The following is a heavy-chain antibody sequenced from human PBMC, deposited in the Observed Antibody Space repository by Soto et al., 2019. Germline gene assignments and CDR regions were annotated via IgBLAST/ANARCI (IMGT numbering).Heavy chain of an antibody. D-gene: IGHD1-26*01. CDR2: IIPIFPTP. CDR3: ARDIDRQQLGGNYYYSMDV. V-gene: IGHV1-69*12. Sequence: QVQLVQSGAEVKKTGSSVKISCKASGGTFRTNAFSWVRQAPGQGLEWMGGIIPIFPTPDYAQKFQGRVTINADESTTTTYMELSSMRSADTATYSCARDIDRQQLGGNYYYSMDVWGQGTTVTVSS. CDR1: GGTFRTNA. J-gene: IGHJ6*02.